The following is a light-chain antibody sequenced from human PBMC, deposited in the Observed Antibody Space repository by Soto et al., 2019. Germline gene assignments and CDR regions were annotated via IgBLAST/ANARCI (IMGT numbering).Light chain of an antibody. J-gene: IGLJ1*01. Sequence: VLTQPPSVSAAPGHRVTSSCSGSSSNIGGNSVSWYQQLPGTAPKLLIYDDDKRPSGIPDRFSGSKSGTSATLGITGFQTGDEADYYCGSWDSRLSAYVFGTGTKVTVL. V-gene: IGLV1-51*01. CDR1: SSNIGGNS. CDR2: DDD. CDR3: GSWDSRLSAYV.